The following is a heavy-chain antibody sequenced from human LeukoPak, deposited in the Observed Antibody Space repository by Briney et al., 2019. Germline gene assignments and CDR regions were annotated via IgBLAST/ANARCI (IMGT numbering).Heavy chain of an antibody. CDR2: IKQDGSEK. CDR1: GFTFSSYW. J-gene: IGHJ4*02. D-gene: IGHD3-3*01. Sequence: GGSLRLSCAASGFTFSSYWMSWVRQAPGKGLEWVANIKQDGSEKYYVDSVKGRFSISRDNAKNSLYLQMNSLRAEDTAVYYCVRRVELEWLLSYFDYWGQGTLVTVSS. CDR3: VRRVELEWLLSYFDY. V-gene: IGHV3-7*01.